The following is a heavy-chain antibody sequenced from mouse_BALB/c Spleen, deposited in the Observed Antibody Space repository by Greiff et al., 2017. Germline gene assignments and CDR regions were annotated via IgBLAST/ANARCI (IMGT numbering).Heavy chain of an antibody. CDR1: GYTFTDYN. Sequence: VQLQQSGPELVKPGASVKIPCKASGYTFTDYNMDWVKQSHGKSLEWIGDINPNNGGTIYNQKFKGKATLTVDKSSSTAYMELRSLTSEDTAVYYCARGKENWDWFAYWGQGTLVTVSA. J-gene: IGHJ3*01. D-gene: IGHD4-1*01. CDR2: INPNNGGT. CDR3: ARGKENWDWFAY. V-gene: IGHV1-18*01.